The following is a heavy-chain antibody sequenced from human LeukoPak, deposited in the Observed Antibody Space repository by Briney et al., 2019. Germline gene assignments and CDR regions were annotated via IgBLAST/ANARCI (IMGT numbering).Heavy chain of an antibody. CDR1: GFTFSRNW. V-gene: IGHV3-74*01. D-gene: IGHD3-9*01. CDR2: INPDGSSI. Sequence: GGSLRLSFAASGFTFSRNWMHWVRQAPGQGLVWVSHINPDGSSIIYADSVKGRFTISRDNAKNTLYLQMNSLRAEDTAVYYCARVTYDILTGYYDNDAFDIWGQGTMVTVSS. J-gene: IGHJ3*02. CDR3: ARVTYDILTGYYDNDAFDI.